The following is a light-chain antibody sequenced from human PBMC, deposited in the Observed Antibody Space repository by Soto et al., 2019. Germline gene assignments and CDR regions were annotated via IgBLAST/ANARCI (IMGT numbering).Light chain of an antibody. CDR2: KAS. CDR3: QQYNSYPCT. Sequence: DIQMTQSPSTLSASVGDRVTITCRASQSISSWLAWYQQKPGKAPKLLIYKASGLQSGVPSRFSGSGSGTEFTLTISSLQPDDFAPYYCQQYNSYPCTFGQGTKVEIK. J-gene: IGKJ1*01. CDR1: QSISSW. V-gene: IGKV1-5*03.